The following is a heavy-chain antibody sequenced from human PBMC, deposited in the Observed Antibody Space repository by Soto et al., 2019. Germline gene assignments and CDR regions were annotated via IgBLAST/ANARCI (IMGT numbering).Heavy chain of an antibody. D-gene: IGHD3-10*01. CDR3: ARGVRYYSSEKPANFDY. J-gene: IGHJ4*02. V-gene: IGHV3-11*05. Sequence: QVQLLESGGGLVKPGGSLRLSCAASGFTFSDYYTSWIRQAPGKGLECVAYISVSSTYANYADSVEGRFTISRDNAKNSLFLQMNSLRAEDTAVYYCARGVRYYSSEKPANFDYWGQGALVTVSS. CDR1: GFTFSDYY. CDR2: ISVSSTYA.